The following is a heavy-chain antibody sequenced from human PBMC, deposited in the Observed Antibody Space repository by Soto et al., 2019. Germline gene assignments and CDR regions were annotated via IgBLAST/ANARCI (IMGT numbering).Heavy chain of an antibody. V-gene: IGHV3-30*18. CDR2: ISYDGSNK. CDR1: GFTFSSYG. J-gene: IGHJ4*02. D-gene: IGHD3-22*01. Sequence: GGSLRLSCAASGFTFSSYGMHWVRQAPGKGLEWVAVISYDGSNKYYADSVKGRFTISRDNSKNTLYLQMNSLRAEDTAVYYCAKVSLYYYDSSGYYNGGLDYWGQGTLVTVSS. CDR3: AKVSLYYYDSSGYYNGGLDY.